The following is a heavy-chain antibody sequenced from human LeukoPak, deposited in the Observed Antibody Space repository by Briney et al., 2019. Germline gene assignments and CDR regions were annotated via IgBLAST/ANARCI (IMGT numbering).Heavy chain of an antibody. CDR1: GFTFSTYW. CDR3: AKLRGDLTGPLYYFDY. CDR2: IKEDGGEQ. Sequence: GGSLRLSCAASGFTFSTYWMTWVRQTPGKGLEWVANIKEDGGEQNYVDSVEGRFTISRDNTKNSVFLQMNSLRAEDTAVYYCAKLRGDLTGPLYYFDYWGQGTLVPVSS. V-gene: IGHV3-7*01. J-gene: IGHJ4*02. D-gene: IGHD3-9*01.